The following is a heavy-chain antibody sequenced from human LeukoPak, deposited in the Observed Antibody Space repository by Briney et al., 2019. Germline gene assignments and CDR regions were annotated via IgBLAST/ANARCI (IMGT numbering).Heavy chain of an antibody. CDR3: ARVSRVVVPAAIPNWFDP. CDR2: ISSSSSYI. CDR1: GFTFSSYS. J-gene: IGHJ5*02. D-gene: IGHD2-2*01. V-gene: IGHV3-21*01. Sequence: GGSLRLSCAASGFTFSSYSMNWVRQAPGKGLEWVSSISSSSSYIYYADSVKGRLTISRDNAKNSLYLQMNSLGAEDTAVYYCARVSRVVVPAAIPNWFDPWGQGTLVTVSS.